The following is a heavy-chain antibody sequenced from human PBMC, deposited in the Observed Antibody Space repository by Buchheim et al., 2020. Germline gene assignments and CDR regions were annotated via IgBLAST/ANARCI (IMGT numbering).Heavy chain of an antibody. CDR1: GFTFSSYG. Sequence: QVQLVESGGGVVQPGRSLRLSCAASGFTFSSYGMHWVRQAPGKGLEWVAVIWYDGSNKYYADSVKGRFTISRDNSKNKLYLQMNSLRAEDTAVYYCAREPSIAARHFDYWGQGTL. D-gene: IGHD6-6*01. J-gene: IGHJ4*02. CDR3: AREPSIAARHFDY. V-gene: IGHV3-33*01. CDR2: IWYDGSNK.